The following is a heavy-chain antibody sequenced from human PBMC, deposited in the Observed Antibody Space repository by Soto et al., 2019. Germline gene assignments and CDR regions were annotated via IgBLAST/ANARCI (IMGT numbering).Heavy chain of an antibody. CDR2: ISSSSSYI. D-gene: IGHD6-6*01. V-gene: IGHV3-21*01. J-gene: IGHJ5*02. CDR3: ARDPSIAAQKKRWFDP. CDR1: GFTFSSYS. Sequence: VPLVESGGGLVKPGGSLRLSCAASGFTFSSYSMNWVRQAPGKGLEWVSSISSSSSYIYYADSVKGRFTISRDNAKNSLYLQMNSLRAEDTAVYYCARDPSIAAQKKRWFDPWGQGTLVTVSS.